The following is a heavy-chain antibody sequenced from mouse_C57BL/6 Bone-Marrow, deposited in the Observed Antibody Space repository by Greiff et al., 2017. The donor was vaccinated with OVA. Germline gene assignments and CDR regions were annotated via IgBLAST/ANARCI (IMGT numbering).Heavy chain of an antibody. CDR2: ISSGSSTI. Sequence: EVQLQESGGGLVKPGGSLKLSCAASGFTFSDYGMHWVRQAPEKGLEWVAYISSGSSTIYYADTVKGRFTISRDNATNTLFLQRTSLRSEDTAMYYCARQLRLPFDYWGQGTTLPVSS. J-gene: IGHJ2*01. V-gene: IGHV5-17*01. CDR1: GFTFSDYG. CDR3: ARQLRLPFDY. D-gene: IGHD3-2*02.